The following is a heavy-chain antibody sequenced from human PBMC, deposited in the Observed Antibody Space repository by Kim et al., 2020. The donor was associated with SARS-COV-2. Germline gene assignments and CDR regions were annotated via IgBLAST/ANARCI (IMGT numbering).Heavy chain of an antibody. V-gene: IGHV3-23*03. CDR2: IYSGGSST. CDR3: AKGNAIASYGMDV. D-gene: IGHD2-21*01. Sequence: GGSLRLSCAASGFTFSSYAMSWVRQAPGKGLEWVSVIYSGGSSTYYADSVKGRFTISRDNSKNTLYLQMNSLRAGETAVYFCAKGNAIASYGMDVGGQGTAVTVSS. J-gene: IGHJ6*02. CDR1: GFTFSSYA.